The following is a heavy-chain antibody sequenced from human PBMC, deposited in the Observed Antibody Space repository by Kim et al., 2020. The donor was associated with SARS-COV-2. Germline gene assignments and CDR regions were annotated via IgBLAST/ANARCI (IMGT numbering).Heavy chain of an antibody. Sequence: GGSLRLSCAASGFTFSRRAMSWVRQAPGKGLEWIASVNNGNNPYYAASVRGRFTVSRDNTKDTFYLQMNSLRADDTALYYCAKDHPSDDWPTFASWGQGTLVAVSS. J-gene: IGHJ4*02. CDR3: AKDHPSDDWPTFAS. D-gene: IGHD2-21*02. CDR1: GFTFSRRA. CDR2: VNNGNNP. V-gene: IGHV3-23*05.